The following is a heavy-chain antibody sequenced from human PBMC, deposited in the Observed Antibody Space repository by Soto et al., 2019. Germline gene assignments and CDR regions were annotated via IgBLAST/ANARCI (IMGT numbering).Heavy chain of an antibody. V-gene: IGHV4-59*01. CDR3: ARGGDASGWYWGS. D-gene: IGHD6-19*01. J-gene: IGHJ5*02. CDR2: IYYSGST. Sequence: QVQLQESGPGLVKPSETLSLTCTVSGGSINNYYWSWIRQPPGKGLEWIGYIYYSGSTNYNPSLKSRVTXSXGMXRKHFSRKLTSVTAADTAMYYWARGGDASGWYWGSWGQGTLVTVSS. CDR1: GGSINNYY.